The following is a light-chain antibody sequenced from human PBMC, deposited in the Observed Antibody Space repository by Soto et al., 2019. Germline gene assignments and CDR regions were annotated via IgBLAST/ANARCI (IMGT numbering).Light chain of an antibody. CDR3: QKYNSYYRWT. CDR2: DAS. Sequence: DIQMTQSPSSLSASVGDRVTITCRASQSISSWLAWYQQKPGKAPKLLIYDASSLESGVPSRFSGSGSGTEFTLTISSLQPDDFATYYCQKYNSYYRWTFGQGTKVDIK. CDR1: QSISSW. V-gene: IGKV1-5*01. J-gene: IGKJ1*01.